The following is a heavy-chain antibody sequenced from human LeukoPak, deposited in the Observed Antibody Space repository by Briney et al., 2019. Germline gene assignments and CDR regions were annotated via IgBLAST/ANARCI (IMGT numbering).Heavy chain of an antibody. CDR3: ARVGGNSAIG. CDR2: IYHSGST. D-gene: IGHD4-23*01. Sequence: SETLSLTCTVSGYSISSGYYWGWIRQPPGKGLEWIGSIYHSGSTYYNPSLKSRVTISVDTSKNQFSLKLSSVTAADTAVYYCARVGGNSAIGWGQGTLVTVSS. J-gene: IGHJ4*02. V-gene: IGHV4-38-2*02. CDR1: GYSISSGYY.